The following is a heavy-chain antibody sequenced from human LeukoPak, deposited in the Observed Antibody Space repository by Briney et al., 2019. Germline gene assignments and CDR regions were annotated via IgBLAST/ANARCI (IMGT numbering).Heavy chain of an antibody. D-gene: IGHD5-24*01. J-gene: IGHJ4*02. CDR2: IKQDGSEK. CDR3: ARDQETATAYFDY. CDR1: GFTFSSYW. V-gene: IGHV3-7*01. Sequence: GGSLRLSCAASGFTFSSYWMSWVRQAPGKGLEWVANIKQDGSEKYYVDSVKGRFTISRDNAKNSLYLQMNSLRAEDTAVYYCARDQETATAYFDYWGQGTLVTVSS.